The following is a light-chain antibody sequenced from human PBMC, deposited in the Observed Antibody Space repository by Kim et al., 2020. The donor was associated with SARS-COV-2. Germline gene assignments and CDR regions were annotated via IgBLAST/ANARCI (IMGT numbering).Light chain of an antibody. CDR1: KLRDKY. CDR2: QDT. V-gene: IGLV3-1*01. Sequence: VAPGQKADITCAGDKLRDKYVCWYQHKPGQSPGVVIYQDTRRPSGIPERFSGSKSGNTATLTISGTQAMDEADYYCQAWDSSTYVFGAGTKVTVL. J-gene: IGLJ1*01. CDR3: QAWDSSTYV.